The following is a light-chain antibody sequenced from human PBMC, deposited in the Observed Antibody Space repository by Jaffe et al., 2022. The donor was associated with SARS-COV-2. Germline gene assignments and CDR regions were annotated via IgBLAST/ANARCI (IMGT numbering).Light chain of an antibody. Sequence: DIQMTQSPSSLSASIGDRVTITCQASQDIGKFLNWYQQKPGKAPKLLIYDASNSETGVPSRVSGGGSGTDFTFTISSLQPEDIATYYCQQHDSLPFTFGPGTKVYI. J-gene: IGKJ3*01. CDR3: QQHDSLPFT. CDR1: QDIGKF. V-gene: IGKV1-33*01. CDR2: DAS.